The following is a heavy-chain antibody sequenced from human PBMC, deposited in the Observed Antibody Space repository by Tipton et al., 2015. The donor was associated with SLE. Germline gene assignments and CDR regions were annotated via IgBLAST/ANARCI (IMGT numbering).Heavy chain of an antibody. CDR1: GFTFSSYW. J-gene: IGHJ6*02. CDR3: ARNDYGDYYGMDV. Sequence: SLRLSCAASGFTFSSYWMHWVRQAPGKGLVWVSRINSDGSSTSYADSVKGRFTISRDNAKNTLYLQMNSLRAEDTAVYYCARNDYGDYYGMDVWGQGTTVTVSS. CDR2: INSDGSST. D-gene: IGHD4-17*01. V-gene: IGHV3-74*01.